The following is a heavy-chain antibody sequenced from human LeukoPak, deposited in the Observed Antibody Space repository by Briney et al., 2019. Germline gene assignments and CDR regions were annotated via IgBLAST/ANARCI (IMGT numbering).Heavy chain of an antibody. V-gene: IGHV3-30*18. Sequence: GGSLRLSCAASGFTFSSYGMHWVRQAPGKGLEWVAVISYDGSNKYYADSVKGRFTISRDDSKNTLYLQTNSLRAEDTAVYYCAKDVDTAMGDIDILFDYWGQGTLVTVSS. J-gene: IGHJ4*02. CDR3: AKDVDTAMGDIDILFDY. D-gene: IGHD5-18*01. CDR1: GFTFSSYG. CDR2: ISYDGSNK.